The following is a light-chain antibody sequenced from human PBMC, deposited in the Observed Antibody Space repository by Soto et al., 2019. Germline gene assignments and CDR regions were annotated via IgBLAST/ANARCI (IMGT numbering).Light chain of an antibody. V-gene: IGKV3-20*01. CDR3: QQYGSWT. CDR1: QTISSNN. Sequence: EIVLTQSPGTLSVSPGERATLSCRASQTISSNNLAWYQQKPGQAPSLLIYGTSGRATGSPDRCSGSGYGTDFTLTISGLEAEDSAIYYCQQYGSWTFGQGTKVEI. CDR2: GTS. J-gene: IGKJ1*01.